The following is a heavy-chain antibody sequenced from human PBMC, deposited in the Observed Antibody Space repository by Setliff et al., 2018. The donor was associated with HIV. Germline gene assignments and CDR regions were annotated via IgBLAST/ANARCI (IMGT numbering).Heavy chain of an antibody. CDR3: AKRLAGSNTWYHLDS. Sequence: GGSLRLSCAASGFTFSSYGMHWVRQAPGKGLEWVAVISYDGSNKYYADSVKGRFTISRDNSKNTLYLQMNSLRAEDTAVYYCAKRLAGSNTWYHLDSWGQGTLVTVSS. CDR1: GFTFSSYG. D-gene: IGHD6-13*01. V-gene: IGHV3-30*18. CDR2: ISYDGSNK. J-gene: IGHJ4*02.